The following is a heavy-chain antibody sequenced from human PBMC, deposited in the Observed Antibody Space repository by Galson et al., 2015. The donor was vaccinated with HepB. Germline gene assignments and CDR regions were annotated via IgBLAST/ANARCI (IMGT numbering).Heavy chain of an antibody. Sequence: SLRLSCAASGFTFSSYWMHWVRQAPGKGLVWVSRINSDGSSTSYADSVKGRFTISRDNAKNTLYLQMNSLRAEDTAVYYCASYDDYPTYYFDYWGQGTLVTVSS. CDR2: INSDGSST. V-gene: IGHV3-74*01. D-gene: IGHD4-17*01. CDR3: ASYDDYPTYYFDY. CDR1: GFTFSSYW. J-gene: IGHJ4*02.